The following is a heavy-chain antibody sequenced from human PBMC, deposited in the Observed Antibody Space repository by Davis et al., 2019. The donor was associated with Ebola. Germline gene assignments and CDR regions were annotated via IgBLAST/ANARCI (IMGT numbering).Heavy chain of an antibody. J-gene: IGHJ4*02. V-gene: IGHV3-23*01. D-gene: IGHD3-16*02. CDR1: GFTFSSYA. Sequence: GGSLRLSCAASGFTFSSYAMSWVRQAPGKGPEWVSAISGSGGSTYYADSVKGRFTISRDNSKNTLYLQMNSLRAEDTAVYYCAKPYVWGSYRSYPHDYWGQGTLVTVSS. CDR2: ISGSGGST. CDR3: AKPYVWGSYRSYPHDY.